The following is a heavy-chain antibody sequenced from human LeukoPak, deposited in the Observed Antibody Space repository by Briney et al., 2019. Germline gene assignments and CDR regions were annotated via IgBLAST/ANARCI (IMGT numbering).Heavy chain of an antibody. CDR1: GYTLSSNY. Sequence: GGSLRLSCAASGYTLSSNYMGWVRQAPGKGLEWVSVIFSGGSTYYADSVKGRFTISRDNSDNTLCLQMNSLRAEDTALYYCAGASSEWYDGGQGTLVTVSS. J-gene: IGHJ4*02. D-gene: IGHD3-22*01. V-gene: IGHV3-66*01. CDR2: IFSGGST. CDR3: AGASSEWYD.